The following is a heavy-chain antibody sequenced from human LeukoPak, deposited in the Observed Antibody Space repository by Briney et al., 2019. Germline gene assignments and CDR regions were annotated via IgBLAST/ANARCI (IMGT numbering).Heavy chain of an antibody. CDR2: ISSSGSTI. D-gene: IGHD3-10*01. CDR3: ASYSMVRGVIPFDY. CDR1: GFTFSSYE. J-gene: IGHJ4*02. Sequence: GGSLRLSCAASGFTFSSYEMNWVRQAPGKGLEWVSYISSSGSTIYYADSVKGRFTISRDNAKISLYLQMNSLRAEDTAVYYCASYSMVRGVIPFDYWGQGTLVTVSS. V-gene: IGHV3-48*03.